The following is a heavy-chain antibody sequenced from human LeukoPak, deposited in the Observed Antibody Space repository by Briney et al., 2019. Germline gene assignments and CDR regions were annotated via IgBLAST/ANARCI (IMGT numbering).Heavy chain of an antibody. D-gene: IGHD2-2*01. J-gene: IGHJ6*03. CDR3: ASPAPRYCSSTSCLNYYYYYMDV. CDR1: GGTFSSYA. CDR2: IIPIFGTA. Sequence: SVKVSCKASGGTFSSYAISWVRQAPGQGLEWMGGIIPIFGTANYAQKFQGRVTITTDESTSTAYMELSSLRSEDTAVYYCASPAPRYCSSTSCLNYYYYYMDVWGKGTTVTVSS. V-gene: IGHV1-69*05.